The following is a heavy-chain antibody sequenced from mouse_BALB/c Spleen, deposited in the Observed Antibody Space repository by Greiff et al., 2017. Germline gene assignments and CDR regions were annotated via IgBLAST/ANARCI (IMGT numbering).Heavy chain of an antibody. J-gene: IGHJ4*01. CDR2: ISNGGGST. CDR1: GFTFSSYT. V-gene: IGHV5-12-2*01. CDR3: ASITTVYYYAMDY. Sequence: EVQLVESGGGLVQPGGSLKLSCAASGFTFSSYTMSLVRQTPEKRLEWVAYISNGGGSTYYPDTVKGRFTISRDNAKNTLYLQMSSLKSEDTAMYYCASITTVYYYAMDYWGEGTSVTVSS. D-gene: IGHD1-1*01.